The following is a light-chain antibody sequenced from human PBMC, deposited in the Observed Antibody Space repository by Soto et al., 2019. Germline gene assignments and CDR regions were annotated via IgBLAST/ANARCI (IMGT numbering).Light chain of an antibody. J-gene: IGKJ4*01. CDR3: MQDQQTPLT. Sequence: DIAMTQSKLSLTGTPGEPAPISCTAIHRLLHSNGYNYLHWYLQKPGQSPQLLIYLGSYRASGVPDRFSGSGSGTDFTLKISRVEAEDVGVYYCMQDQQTPLTFGGGTKVDVK. CDR2: LGS. V-gene: IGKV2-28*01. CDR1: HRLLHSNGYNY.